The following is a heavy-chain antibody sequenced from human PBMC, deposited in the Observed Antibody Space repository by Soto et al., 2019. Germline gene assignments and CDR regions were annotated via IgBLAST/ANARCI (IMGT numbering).Heavy chain of an antibody. Sequence: PSETLSLTCTVSGGSVSSGSYYWSWIRQPPGKGLEWIGYIYYSGSTNYNPSLQSRVTISVDTSKNQFSLKLSSVTAADTAVYYCAREQVEMATCRNAFNILEQGTMGTFSS. CDR3: AREQVEMATCRNAFNI. V-gene: IGHV4-61*01. D-gene: IGHD5-12*01. CDR1: GGSVSSGSYY. CDR2: IYYSGST. J-gene: IGHJ3*02.